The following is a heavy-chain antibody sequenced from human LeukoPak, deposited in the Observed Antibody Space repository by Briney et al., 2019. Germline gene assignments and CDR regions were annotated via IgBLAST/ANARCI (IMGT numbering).Heavy chain of an antibody. D-gene: IGHD6-25*01. Sequence: QTGGSLRLSCAASGFTVNNKYMNWVRQAPGKGLEWVSVISSGDNTYYADSVKGRFTISRDNSKNTLYLQMNSLRVEDTAVYYCGRDLIGTAASWDSWGQGTLVTVSS. CDR2: ISSGDNT. CDR1: GFTVNNKY. CDR3: GRDLIGTAASWDS. V-gene: IGHV3-53*01. J-gene: IGHJ4*02.